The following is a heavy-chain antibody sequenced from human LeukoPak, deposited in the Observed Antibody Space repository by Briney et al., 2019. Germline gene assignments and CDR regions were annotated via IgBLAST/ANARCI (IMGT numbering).Heavy chain of an antibody. CDR3: ARDNYGDYSLPYYYYYMDV. V-gene: IGHV6-1*01. CDR2: TYYRSKWYN. J-gene: IGHJ6*03. Sequence: SQTLSLTCAISGDSVSSNSAAWNWIRQSPSRGLEWLGRTYYRSKWYNGYTVSVKSRITINPDTSKNQFSLQLNSVTPEDTAVYYCARDNYGDYSLPYYYYYMDVWGKGTTVTVSS. D-gene: IGHD4-17*01. CDR1: GDSVSSNSAA.